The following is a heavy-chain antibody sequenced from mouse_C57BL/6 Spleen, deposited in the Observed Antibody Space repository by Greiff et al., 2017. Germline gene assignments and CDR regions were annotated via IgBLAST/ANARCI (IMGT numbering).Heavy chain of an antibody. CDR1: GYAFSSYW. CDR3: ARGRAAQATFYFDY. D-gene: IGHD3-2*02. CDR2: IYPGDGDT. J-gene: IGHJ2*01. Sequence: QVQLQQSGAELVKPGASVKISCKASGYAFSSYWMNWVKQRPGKGLEWIGQIYPGDGDTNYNGKFKGKATLTADKSSSTAYMQLSSLTSEDSAVYFCARGRAAQATFYFDYWGQGTTLTVSS. V-gene: IGHV1-80*01.